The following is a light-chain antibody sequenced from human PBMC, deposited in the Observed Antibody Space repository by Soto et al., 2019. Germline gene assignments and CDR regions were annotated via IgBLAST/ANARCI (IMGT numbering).Light chain of an antibody. J-gene: IGKJ5*01. CDR2: DAS. Sequence: EIVLTQAPGTLPLSPGERATLSCRASPSVSSSYFAWYQQKPGQAPRLLIYDASSRATGITDRFSGSGSGTDFTLIISRLEPEDFAVYYCQQYGTSPITFGQGTRLDIK. CDR1: PSVSSSY. V-gene: IGKV3-20*01. CDR3: QQYGTSPIT.